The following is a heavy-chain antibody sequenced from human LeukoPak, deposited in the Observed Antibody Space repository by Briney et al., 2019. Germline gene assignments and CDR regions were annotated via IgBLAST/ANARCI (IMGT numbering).Heavy chain of an antibody. V-gene: IGHV3-74*01. Sequence: GGSLRLSCAASGFTFSTYWIHWVRQAPGKGLVWVSRINVDGSSTSYADSVKGRFTISRDNAENTLYLQMNSLRAEDTAVYYCERGQKTMFTPLFDPGGQGTRVPV. CDR3: ERGQKTMFTPLFDP. J-gene: IGHJ5*02. CDR1: GFTFSTYW. CDR2: INVDGSST. D-gene: IGHD3-10*02.